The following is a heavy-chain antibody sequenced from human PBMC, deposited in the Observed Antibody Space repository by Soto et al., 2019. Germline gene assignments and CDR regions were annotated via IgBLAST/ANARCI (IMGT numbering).Heavy chain of an antibody. D-gene: IGHD2-21*01. V-gene: IGHV3-23*01. CDR3: AKGCGGDCYSAPSDAFDI. J-gene: IGHJ3*02. Sequence: GGSLRLSCAASGFTFSSYAMSWVRQAPGKGLEWVSAISGSGGSTYCADSVKGRFTISRDNSKNTLYLQMNSLRAEDTAVYYCAKGCGGDCYSAPSDAFDIWGQGTMVTVSS. CDR1: GFTFSSYA. CDR2: ISGSGGST.